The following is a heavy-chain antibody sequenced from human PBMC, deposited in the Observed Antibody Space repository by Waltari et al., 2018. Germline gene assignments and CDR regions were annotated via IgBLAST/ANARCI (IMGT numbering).Heavy chain of an antibody. CDR2: NKPNSGGT. CDR3: ARTAGPFDY. V-gene: IGHV1-2*02. Sequence: QVQLVQSGAEVKKPGASVKVSCKASGYTFTGYYMHWMRQAPGQGLEWMGWNKPNSGGTNYAQQFQGRVTMTRDTSISTAYMELSRLRSDDTAVYYCARTAGPFDYWGQGTLVTVSS. D-gene: IGHD6-19*01. CDR1: GYTFTGYY. J-gene: IGHJ4*02.